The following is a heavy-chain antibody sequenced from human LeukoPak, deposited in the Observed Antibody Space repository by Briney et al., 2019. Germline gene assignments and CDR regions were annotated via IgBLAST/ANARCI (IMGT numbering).Heavy chain of an antibody. D-gene: IGHD2-2*01. CDR3: AKDRGRYCSLTNCYAFDY. CDR1: EFTFSSYG. J-gene: IGHJ4*02. Sequence: GGSLRLSCAASEFTFSSYGMHWVRQAPGKGLEWVAVISYDGSNKYYVDSVKGRFTISRDDSKNTLYLQMNSLRAEDTAVYYCAKDRGRYCSLTNCYAFDYWGQGALVTVSS. CDR2: ISYDGSNK. V-gene: IGHV3-30*18.